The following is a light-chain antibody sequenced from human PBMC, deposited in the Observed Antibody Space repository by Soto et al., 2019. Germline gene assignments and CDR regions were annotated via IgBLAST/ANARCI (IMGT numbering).Light chain of an antibody. CDR2: DVT. Sequence: QSALTQPASVSGSPGQSITISCTGTSSDVCGYNYVSWYQQHSDKAPKLMIYDVTNRPSGVSNRFSGSKSGNTASLTISGLQAEDEADYYCSSYTTSTTLVFGGGTKLTVL. V-gene: IGLV2-14*01. CDR3: SSYTTSTTLV. CDR1: SSDVCGYNY. J-gene: IGLJ3*02.